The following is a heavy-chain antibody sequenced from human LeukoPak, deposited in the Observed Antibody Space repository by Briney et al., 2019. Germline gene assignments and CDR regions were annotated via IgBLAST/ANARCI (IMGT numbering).Heavy chain of an antibody. CDR1: GFTFSSYS. D-gene: IGHD2-2*01. J-gene: IGHJ4*02. V-gene: IGHV3-49*04. CDR3: TRDTNIVVVPAASDY. Sequence: PGGSLRLSCAASGFTFSSYSMNWVRQAPGKGLEWVGFIRSKAYGGTTGYAASVKGRFTISRDDSKSIAYLQMNSLKTEDTAVYYCTRDTNIVVVPAASDYWGQGTLVTVSS. CDR2: IRSKAYGGTT.